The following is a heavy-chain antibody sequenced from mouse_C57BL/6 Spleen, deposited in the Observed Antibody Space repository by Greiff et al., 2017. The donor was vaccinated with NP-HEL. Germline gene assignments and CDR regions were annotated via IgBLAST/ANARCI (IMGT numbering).Heavy chain of an antibody. D-gene: IGHD2-10*02. Sequence: QVQLQHPGAELVKPGASVKLSCKASGYTFTSYWMQWVKQRPGQGLEWIGEIDPSDSYTNYNQKFKGKATLTVDTSSSTAYMQLSSLTSEDSAVYYCARKGMHYAMDYWGQGTSVTVSS. J-gene: IGHJ4*01. CDR1: GYTFTSYW. CDR3: ARKGMHYAMDY. V-gene: IGHV1-50*01. CDR2: IDPSDSYT.